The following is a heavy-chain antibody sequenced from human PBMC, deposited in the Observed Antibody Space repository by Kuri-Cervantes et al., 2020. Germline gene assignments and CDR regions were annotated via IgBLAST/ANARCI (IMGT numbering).Heavy chain of an antibody. Sequence: GESLKISCAASGFTFSTYSMNWVRQAPGKGLEWVSYIDSSSSDIYYADSVKGRFTISRDNAKNSLYLQMNSLRDEDTAVYYCARVIVVVVAATPWGQGTLVTVSS. CDR1: GFTFSTYS. D-gene: IGHD2-15*01. CDR3: ARVIVVVVAATP. V-gene: IGHV3-48*02. J-gene: IGHJ5*02. CDR2: IDSSSSDI.